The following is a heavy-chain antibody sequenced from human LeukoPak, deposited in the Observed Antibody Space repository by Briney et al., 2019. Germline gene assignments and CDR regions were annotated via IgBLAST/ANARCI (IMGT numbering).Heavy chain of an antibody. CDR2: ISAYNGNT. D-gene: IGHD3-22*01. Sequence: GASVKVSCKASGYTFTSYGISWVRQAPGQGLEWMGWISAYNGNTNYAQKLQGRVTMTTDTSTSTAYMELRSLRSDDTAVYYCAQTRADYYDSSGLSSHYWGQGTLVIVSS. CDR3: AQTRADYYDSSGLSSHY. J-gene: IGHJ4*02. CDR1: GYTFTSYG. V-gene: IGHV1-18*01.